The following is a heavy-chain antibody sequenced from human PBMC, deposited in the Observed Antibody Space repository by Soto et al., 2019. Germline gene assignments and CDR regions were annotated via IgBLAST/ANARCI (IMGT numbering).Heavy chain of an antibody. V-gene: IGHV3-23*01. CDR1: GFTFSSYA. CDR3: AKKRLFLVVAEFDY. CDR2: ISGSGGIT. J-gene: IGHJ4*02. D-gene: IGHD3-22*01. Sequence: PGGSLRLSCAASGFTFSSYAMSWVRQAPGKGLEWVSAISGSGGITYYADSVKGRFIISRDNSKNTLYLQMNSLRAEDTAVYYCAKKRLFLVVAEFDYWGQGTLVTVSS.